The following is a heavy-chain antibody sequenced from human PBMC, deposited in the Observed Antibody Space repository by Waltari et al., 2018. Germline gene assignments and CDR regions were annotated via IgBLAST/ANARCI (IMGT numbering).Heavy chain of an antibody. Sequence: QFQLQESGPGLVKPSETLSLTCRVSGYSISSDYYWGWMRQPPGKGLEWIGSIFPSGDTYYNPSLKRRVTISVDTSKNQLSLKLHSVTAADTAVYYCVRDWRAGYFGPVRDTSFDHWGQGTLVTVSS. D-gene: IGHD3-22*01. V-gene: IGHV4-38-2*02. CDR3: VRDWRAGYFGPVRDTSFDH. CDR2: IFPSGDT. CDR1: GYSISSDYY. J-gene: IGHJ4*02.